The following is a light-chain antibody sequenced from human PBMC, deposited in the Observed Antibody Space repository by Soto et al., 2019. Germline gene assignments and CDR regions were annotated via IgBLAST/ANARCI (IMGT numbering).Light chain of an antibody. V-gene: IGKV3-11*01. CDR2: EAS. Sequence: EIVMTQSPATLSVSPGERATLSCRASQSVSSNLAWYQQKPGQAPRLLIYEASNRATGIPARFSGSGSGTGFTLTISSLEPEDFALYYCQQRSNWPTTFGQGTKV. J-gene: IGKJ1*01. CDR1: QSVSSN. CDR3: QQRSNWPTT.